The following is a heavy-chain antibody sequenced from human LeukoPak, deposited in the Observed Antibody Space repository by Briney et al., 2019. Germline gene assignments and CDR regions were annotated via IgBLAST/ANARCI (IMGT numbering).Heavy chain of an antibody. CDR1: GFTFSSFA. CDR3: AKVSSGWYRQWYFDY. J-gene: IGHJ4*02. CDR2: ISANSVYT. V-gene: IGHV3-23*01. Sequence: GGSLRLSCAASGFTFSSFAMSWVGQAPGKGLEWVAVISANSVYTYYADSVKGRFTISRDNSRNTLYLQMNSLRADDTAVYYCAKVSSGWYRQWYFDYWGQGTLVTVSS. D-gene: IGHD6-19*01.